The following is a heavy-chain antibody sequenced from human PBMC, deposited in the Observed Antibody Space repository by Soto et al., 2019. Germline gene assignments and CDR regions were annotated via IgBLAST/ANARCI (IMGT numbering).Heavy chain of an antibody. CDR1: GGSFSGYQ. Sequence: QVQLQQWSAWLLKPSETLSLTCAVYGGSFSGYQWSWIRQPPGKGLEWIGGINDSGDINYNPSLKSRVTILVDAAKKQISLKLSSVTAADTAVYYCARGVILWCGALSRRGGYYCYMAVWGKWTTVTVSS. CDR3: ARGVILWCGALSRRGGYYCYMAV. J-gene: IGHJ6*03. D-gene: IGHD3-10*01. V-gene: IGHV4-34*02. CDR2: INDSGDI.